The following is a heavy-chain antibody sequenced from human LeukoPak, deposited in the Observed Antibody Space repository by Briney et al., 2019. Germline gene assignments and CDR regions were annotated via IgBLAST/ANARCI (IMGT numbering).Heavy chain of an antibody. Sequence: GGSLTLSCTASGFTFRIYGMVWVRQAPGKRLEWVAVIWYDGSNENYADSVKGRFTISRDNSKSTLCLQMNSLRAEDTAVYYCARNAYSYGGFDYWGLGTLVTVSS. CDR3: ARNAYSYGGFDY. D-gene: IGHD5-24*01. V-gene: IGHV3-33*01. J-gene: IGHJ4*02. CDR2: IWYDGSNE. CDR1: GFTFRIYG.